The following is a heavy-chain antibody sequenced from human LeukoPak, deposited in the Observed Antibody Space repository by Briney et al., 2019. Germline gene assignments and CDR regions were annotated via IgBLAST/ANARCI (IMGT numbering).Heavy chain of an antibody. V-gene: IGHV1-18*04. CDR2: ISAYNGNT. J-gene: IGHJ4*02. CDR1: GYTFTSYG. D-gene: IGHD5-18*01. Sequence: ASVKVSCKASGYTFTSYGISWVRQAPGQGLEWMGWISAYNGNTNYARKLQGRVTMTTDTSTSTAYMELRSLRSDDTAVYYCATSRGYSYGDYFDYWGQRTLVTVSS. CDR3: ATSRGYSYGDYFDY.